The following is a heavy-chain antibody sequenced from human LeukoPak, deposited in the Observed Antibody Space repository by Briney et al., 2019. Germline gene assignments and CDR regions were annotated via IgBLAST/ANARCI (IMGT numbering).Heavy chain of an antibody. CDR3: AKHVYCGGGSCYHFDH. CDR2: ISGSGGST. J-gene: IGHJ4*02. CDR1: GFIFSNYA. V-gene: IGHV3-23*01. Sequence: GGSLRLSCAVSGFIFSNYAMSWVRQAPGKGLEWVSAISGSGGSTYYADSVKGRFTISRDNSKNTLYLQTDSLGAEDTAVYYCAKHVYCGGGSCYHFDHWGQGTLVTVSS. D-gene: IGHD2-15*01.